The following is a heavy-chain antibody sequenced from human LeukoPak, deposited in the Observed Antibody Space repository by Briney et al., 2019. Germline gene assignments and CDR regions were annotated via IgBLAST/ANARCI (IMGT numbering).Heavy chain of an antibody. CDR2: IYTSEST. Sequence: SETLSLTCTVSGGSINTYYWNWIRQPAGKGLEWIGRIYTSESTNYNPSLKSRVTISVDTSRNQFSLKLSSVTAADTAVYYCARGLWFGDENPPYFDYWGQGILVTVSS. V-gene: IGHV4-4*07. CDR1: GGSINTYY. CDR3: ARGLWFGDENPPYFDY. J-gene: IGHJ4*02. D-gene: IGHD3-10*01.